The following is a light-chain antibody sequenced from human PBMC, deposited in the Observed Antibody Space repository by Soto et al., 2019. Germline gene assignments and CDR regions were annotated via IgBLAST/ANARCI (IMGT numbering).Light chain of an antibody. Sequence: EIVMTQSPATLSVSPGERATLSCRASQSVSSNLAWYQQKPGQAPRLLIYGASTRATGIPARFSGSGSGTEFTLPISSLQSEDFSVYYCQQYNNWPLCTFGQGTKLEIK. CDR1: QSVSSN. CDR3: QQYNNWPLCT. J-gene: IGKJ2*02. V-gene: IGKV3-15*01. CDR2: GAS.